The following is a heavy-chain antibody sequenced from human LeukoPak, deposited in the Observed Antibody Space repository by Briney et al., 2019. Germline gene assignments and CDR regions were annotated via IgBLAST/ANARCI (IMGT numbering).Heavy chain of an antibody. CDR3: AGGRYSPRLSPTMNYYYYYMDV. J-gene: IGHJ6*03. D-gene: IGHD5-18*01. CDR2: IIPFFGTA. Sequence: SVKVSCKASGDTFNNYAISWVRQAPGQGLEWMGGIIPFFGTANYAQKFQGRVTITADKSTNTAYMELSSLRSENTAVYYCAGGRYSPRLSPTMNYYYYYMDVWGKGTAVTVSS. CDR1: GDTFNNYA. V-gene: IGHV1-69*06.